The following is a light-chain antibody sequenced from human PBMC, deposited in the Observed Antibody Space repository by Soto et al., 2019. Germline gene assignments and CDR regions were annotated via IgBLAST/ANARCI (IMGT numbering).Light chain of an antibody. V-gene: IGLV1-44*01. Sequence: QSVLTQSPSASGTPGQRVTVSCSGSSSNIGNYDVHWYQQLPGTAPKRLIYSNSQRPSGVPDRFSGSKSGTSASLAISGLQSEDEADYYCAAWDGSLNGGVFGTGTKLTVL. CDR1: SSNIGNYD. J-gene: IGLJ1*01. CDR3: AAWDGSLNGGV. CDR2: SNS.